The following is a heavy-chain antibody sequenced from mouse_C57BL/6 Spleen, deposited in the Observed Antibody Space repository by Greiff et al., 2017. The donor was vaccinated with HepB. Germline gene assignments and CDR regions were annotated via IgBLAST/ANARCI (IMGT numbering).Heavy chain of an antibody. D-gene: IGHD1-1*01. Sequence: QVQLQQPGAELVKPGASVKLSCTASGYTFTSYWMHWVKQRPGRGLEWIGRIDPNSGGTKYNEKFKSKATLTVDKPSSTAYMQLSSLTSEDSAVYYGEKKAVVGYSCDYWGEGTTLTVSS. V-gene: IGHV1-72*01. CDR3: EKKAVVGYSCDY. CDR2: IDPNSGGT. J-gene: IGHJ2*01. CDR1: GYTFTSYW.